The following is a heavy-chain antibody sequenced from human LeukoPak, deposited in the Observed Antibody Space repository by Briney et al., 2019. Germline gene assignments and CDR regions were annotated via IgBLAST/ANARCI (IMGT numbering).Heavy chain of an antibody. CDR3: AKQPYQYVSGSPSWFDP. Sequence: GGSLRLSCGASGFTFSSYAMTWVRQAPGKGLEWVSGIGGSSGKIFYADSVKGRFTISRDNSKNTLYLQMNTLRAEDTAVYFCAKQPYQYVSGSPSWFDPWGQGTLVTVSS. CDR1: GFTFSSYA. V-gene: IGHV3-23*01. CDR2: IGGSSGKI. D-gene: IGHD3-10*01. J-gene: IGHJ5*02.